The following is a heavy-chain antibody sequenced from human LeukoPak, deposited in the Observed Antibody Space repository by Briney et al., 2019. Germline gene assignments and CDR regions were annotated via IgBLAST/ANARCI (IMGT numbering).Heavy chain of an antibody. V-gene: IGHV4-39*01. J-gene: IGHJ4*02. CDR3: ARRGASTGGLDY. D-gene: IGHD1-1*01. CDR2: IYYSGST. Sequence: SETLSLTCTVSGGSISSSSYYWGWIRQPPGKGLEWIGSIYYSGSTYYSPSLKSRVTISVDTSKNQFSLKLSSVTAADTAVYYCARRGASTGGLDYWGQGTLVTVSS. CDR1: GGSISSSSYY.